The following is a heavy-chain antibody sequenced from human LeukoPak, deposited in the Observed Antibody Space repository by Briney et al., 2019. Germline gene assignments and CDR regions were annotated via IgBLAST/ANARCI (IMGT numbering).Heavy chain of an antibody. J-gene: IGHJ3*02. D-gene: IGHD1-26*01. CDR1: GFIFTNYF. CDR2: IKHDGSEK. Sequence: PGGSLRLSCAASGFIFTNYFMSWVRQAPGKGLEWVASIKHDGSEKYYVDSVRGRFTISRDNTMNSLYLQMSSLRAEDTAVYYCATSDYSGSPGLDAFDIWGQGTMVTVSS. CDR3: ATSDYSGSPGLDAFDI. V-gene: IGHV3-7*01.